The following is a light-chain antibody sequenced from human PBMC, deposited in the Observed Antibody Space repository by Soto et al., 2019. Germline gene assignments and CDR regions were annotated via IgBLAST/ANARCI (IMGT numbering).Light chain of an antibody. CDR1: QSVGSNS. CDR3: QQHGSSPFT. J-gene: IGKJ3*01. CDR2: GAS. V-gene: IGKV3-20*01. Sequence: EIVLTQSPGTLSLSPGARATLSCRASQSVGSNSLAWYQQKPGQAPRLLIYGASNRATGIPDRFSASGSGTDFTLTISRLKPEDFAVYYCQQHGSSPFTFGPGTKVDI.